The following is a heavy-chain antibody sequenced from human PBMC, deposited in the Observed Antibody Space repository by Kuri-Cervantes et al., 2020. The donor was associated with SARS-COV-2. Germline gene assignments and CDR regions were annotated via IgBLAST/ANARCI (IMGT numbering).Heavy chain of an antibody. J-gene: IGHJ4*02. V-gene: IGHV3-20*04. CDR1: GFTFSSYG. CDR3: ATVGGYYDSSGYSGSLDY. Sequence: GGSLRLSCAASGFTFSSYGMSWVRQAPGKGLEWVSGINWSGGSTGYADSVKGRFTISRDNAKNSLYLQMNSLRAEDTALYYCATVGGYYDSSGYSGSLDYWGQGTLVTVSS. D-gene: IGHD3-22*01. CDR2: INWSGGST.